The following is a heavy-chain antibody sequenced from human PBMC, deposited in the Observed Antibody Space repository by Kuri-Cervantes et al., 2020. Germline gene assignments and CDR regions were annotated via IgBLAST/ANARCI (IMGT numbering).Heavy chain of an antibody. CDR3: ARDGGKVGYCSGGSCHDAFDI. Sequence: ASVKVSCKASGYTFTGYYIHWVRQAPGQGLEWMGWINPNSGGTNYAQKFQGRVTITRDTSASTAYMELSSLRSEDTAVCYCARDGGKVGYCSGGSCHDAFDIWGQGTMVTVSS. J-gene: IGHJ3*02. CDR2: INPNSGGT. V-gene: IGHV1-2*02. CDR1: GYTFTGYY. D-gene: IGHD2-15*01.